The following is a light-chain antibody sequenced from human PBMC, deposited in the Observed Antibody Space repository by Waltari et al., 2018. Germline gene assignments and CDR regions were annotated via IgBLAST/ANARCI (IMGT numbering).Light chain of an antibody. J-gene: IGKJ2*01. CDR1: RLLVHSDGHTH. CDR2: KVS. V-gene: IGKV2-30*02. CDR3: MQGTHWPYT. Sequence: DVVMTQYPLSLSVTLGQTASISCTPSRLLVHSDGHTHLVWFHQRPGKSPRRLIYKVSNRDSGVPDRFGGSGSGSDFTLKISYVEAEDVGVYYCMQGTHWPYTFGQGTKLDIK.